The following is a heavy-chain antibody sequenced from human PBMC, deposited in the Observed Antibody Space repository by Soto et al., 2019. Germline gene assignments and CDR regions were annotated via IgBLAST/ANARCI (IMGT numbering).Heavy chain of an antibody. D-gene: IGHD6-13*01. J-gene: IGHJ2*01. V-gene: IGHV1-3*01. CDR3: ARVAAAAGTYCWYFDL. CDR1: GYTFTSYA. CDR2: INAGNGNT. Sequence: GASVKVSCKASGYTFTSYAMHWVRQAPGQRLEWMGWINAGNGNTKYSQKFQGRVTITRDTSASTAYMELSSLRSEDTAVYYCARVAAAAGTYCWYFDLWGRGTLVTVSS.